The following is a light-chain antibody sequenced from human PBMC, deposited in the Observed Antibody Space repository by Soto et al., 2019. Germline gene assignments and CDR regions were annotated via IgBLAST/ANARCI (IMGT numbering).Light chain of an antibody. CDR1: QSVSSSY. CDR3: QQYGSSPLIT. J-gene: IGKJ5*01. Sequence: EIVLTQSPGTLSLSPGERATLSCRASQSVSSSYLAWYEQKPGQAPRLLIYGASSRATDIPDRFSGSGSGTVFTLTISRLEPEDFAVYYCQQYGSSPLITFGQGTRLEIK. V-gene: IGKV3-20*01. CDR2: GAS.